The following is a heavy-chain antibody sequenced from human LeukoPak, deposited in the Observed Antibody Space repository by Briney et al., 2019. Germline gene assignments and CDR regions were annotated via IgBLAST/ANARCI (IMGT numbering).Heavy chain of an antibody. V-gene: IGHV3-23*01. CDR3: AKDPAY. Sequence: GGSLRLSCAASGFTFSSSVMNWVRQAPGKGLEWLSGITGSGGYTYYANSVKGRFTISRDNSKNTLYLQVNSLRAEDTAVYYCAKDPAYWGQGTLVTVSS. CDR1: GFTFSSSV. J-gene: IGHJ4*02. D-gene: IGHD2-2*01. CDR2: ITGSGGYT.